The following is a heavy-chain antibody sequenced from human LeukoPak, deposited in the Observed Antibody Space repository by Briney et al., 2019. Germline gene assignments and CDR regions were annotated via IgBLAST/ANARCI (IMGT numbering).Heavy chain of an antibody. V-gene: IGHV3-11*01. CDR3: ARGPFGSSSLYYYGMDV. CDR1: GLTFSDYY. D-gene: IGHD6-13*01. Sequence: PGGSLRLSCAASGLTFSDYYMSWIRQAPGKGLEWVSYISSSGSTIYYADSVKGRFTISRDNAKNSLYLQMNSLRADDTAVYYCARGPFGSSSLYYYGMDVWGQGTTVTVSS. CDR2: ISSSGSTI. J-gene: IGHJ6*02.